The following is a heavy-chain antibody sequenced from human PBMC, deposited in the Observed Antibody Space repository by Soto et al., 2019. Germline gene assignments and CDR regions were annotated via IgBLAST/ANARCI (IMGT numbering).Heavy chain of an antibody. CDR1: GFTFSSYI. CDR2: ISSSSSTI. J-gene: IGHJ3*02. CDR3: ARGERYFDWLLSGSAFDI. V-gene: IGHV3-48*01. D-gene: IGHD3-9*01. Sequence: GGSLRLSCAASGFTFSSYIMNWVRQAPGKGLEWVSYISSSSSTIYYADSVKGRFTVSRDNAKNSLYLQMNSLRAEDTAVYYCARGERYFDWLLSGSAFDIWGQGTMVTVSS.